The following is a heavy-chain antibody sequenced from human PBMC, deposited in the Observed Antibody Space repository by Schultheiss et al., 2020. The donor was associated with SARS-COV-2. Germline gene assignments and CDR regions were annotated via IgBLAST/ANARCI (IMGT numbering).Heavy chain of an antibody. Sequence: SQTLSLTCTVSGGSISSSSYYWGWIRQPPGKGLEWIGRIYTSGSTNYNPSLKSRVTISVDTSKNQFSLKLTSVTAADTAVYYCARYSGGPNWFDPWGQGTLVTVSS. CDR2: IYTSGST. J-gene: IGHJ5*02. V-gene: IGHV4-39*07. D-gene: IGHD6-19*01. CDR3: ARYSGGPNWFDP. CDR1: GGSISSSSYY.